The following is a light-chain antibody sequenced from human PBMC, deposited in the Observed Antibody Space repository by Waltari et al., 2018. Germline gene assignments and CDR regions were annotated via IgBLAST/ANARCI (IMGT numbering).Light chain of an antibody. Sequence: QSALTPPASVSGSLGQWITISCTWTSRDVGGYGQVSWYQQHPGKAPELIIYEVSKRPSGVSDRFSGSKSGNTASLTISGLQADDEADFYCSSFTYTTTLVFGGGTKLTVL. CDR3: SSFTYTTTLV. CDR1: SRDVGGYGQ. CDR2: EVS. J-gene: IGLJ3*02. V-gene: IGLV2-14*01.